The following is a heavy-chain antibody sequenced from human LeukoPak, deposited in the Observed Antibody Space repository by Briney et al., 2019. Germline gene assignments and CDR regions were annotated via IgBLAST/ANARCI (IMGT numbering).Heavy chain of an antibody. Sequence: PGGSLRLSCAASGFTFDDYAMHWVRQAPGKGLEWVSAISGSGGSTYYADSVKGRFTISRDNSKNTLYLQMNSLRAEDTAVYYCAKDHAGVDYWGQGTLVTVSS. J-gene: IGHJ4*02. CDR1: GFTFDDYA. D-gene: IGHD1-1*01. CDR2: ISGSGGST. V-gene: IGHV3-23*01. CDR3: AKDHAGVDY.